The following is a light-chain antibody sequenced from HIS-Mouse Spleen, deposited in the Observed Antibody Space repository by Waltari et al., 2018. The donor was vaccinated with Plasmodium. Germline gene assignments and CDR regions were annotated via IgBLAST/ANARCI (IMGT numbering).Light chain of an antibody. CDR2: DAS. Sequence: DIQMTQSPSSVSASVGDRVPITCRASQGISSWLAWYQQKPGKAPKLLIYDASNLETGVPSRFSGSGSGTDFTFTISSLQPEDIATYYCQQYDNLPYTFGQGTKLEIK. J-gene: IGKJ2*01. V-gene: IGKV1-33*01. CDR1: QGISSW. CDR3: QQYDNLPYT.